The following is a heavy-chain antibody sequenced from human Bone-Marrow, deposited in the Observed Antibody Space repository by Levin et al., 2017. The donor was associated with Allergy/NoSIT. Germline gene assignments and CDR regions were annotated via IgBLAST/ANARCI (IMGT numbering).Heavy chain of an antibody. V-gene: IGHV3-21*01. J-gene: IGHJ3*02. CDR3: ARDLLWFGELLLSSQRSFDI. CDR1: GFTFSSYS. D-gene: IGHD3-10*01. Sequence: PGGSLRLSCAASGFTFSSYSMNWVRQAPGKGLEWVSSISSSSSYIYYADSVKGRFTISRDNAKNSLYLQMNSLRAEDTAVYYCARDLLWFGELLLSSQRSFDIWGQGTMVTVSS. CDR2: ISSSSSYI.